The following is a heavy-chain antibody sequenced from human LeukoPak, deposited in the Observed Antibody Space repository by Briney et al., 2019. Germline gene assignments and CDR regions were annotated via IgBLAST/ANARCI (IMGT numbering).Heavy chain of an antibody. CDR2: ISYDGSNK. CDR3: ARAGAVAAADY. V-gene: IGHV3-30-3*01. Sequence: GGSLRLSCAASGFTFSSYAMHWVRQAPGKGLEWVAVISYDGSNKYYADSVKGRFTISRDNSKNMLYLQMNSLRAEDTAVYYCARAGAVAAADYWGQGTLVTVSS. CDR1: GFTFSSYA. D-gene: IGHD6-13*01. J-gene: IGHJ4*02.